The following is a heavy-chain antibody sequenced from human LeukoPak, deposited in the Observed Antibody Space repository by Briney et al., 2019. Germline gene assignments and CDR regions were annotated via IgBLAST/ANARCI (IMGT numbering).Heavy chain of an antibody. CDR2: IYYSGST. D-gene: IGHD1-26*01. CDR3: ARGEVKRGSFTFDY. J-gene: IGHJ4*02. Sequence: SETLFLTCTVSGGSISSSSYYWGWIRQPPGKGLEWIGSIYYSGSTYYNPSLKSRVTISEDTSKNQFSLKLSSVTAADTAVYYCARGEVKRGSFTFDYWGQGTLVTVSS. V-gene: IGHV4-39*07. CDR1: GGSISSSSYY.